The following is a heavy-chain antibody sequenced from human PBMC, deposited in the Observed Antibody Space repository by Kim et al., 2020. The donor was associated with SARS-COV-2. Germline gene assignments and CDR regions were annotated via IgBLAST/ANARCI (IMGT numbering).Heavy chain of an antibody. D-gene: IGHD2-2*01. J-gene: IGHJ4*02. V-gene: IGHV4-34*01. CDR1: GGSFSGYY. CDR3: ARATPRFGVGVVVPAARKTFFDY. CDR2: INHSGST. Sequence: SETLSLTCAVYGGSFSGYYWSWIRQPPGKGLEWIGEINHSGSTNYNPSLKSRVTISVDTSKNQFSLKLSSVTAADTAVYYCARATPRFGVGVVVPAARKTFFDYWGQGTLVTVSS.